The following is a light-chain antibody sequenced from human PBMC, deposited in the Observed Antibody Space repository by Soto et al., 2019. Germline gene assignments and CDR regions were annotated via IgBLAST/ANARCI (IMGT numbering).Light chain of an antibody. CDR3: QQLNSYPQT. J-gene: IGKJ5*01. Sequence: DIQMTQSPSSLSASVGDRVTITCQASQDVSNYLNWYQQKLGKAPKLLIYDASNLESGVPSRFSGSGSGPDFTLTISSLQPEDSATYFCQQLNSYPQTFGQGTRLEI. CDR1: QDVSNY. V-gene: IGKV1-33*01. CDR2: DAS.